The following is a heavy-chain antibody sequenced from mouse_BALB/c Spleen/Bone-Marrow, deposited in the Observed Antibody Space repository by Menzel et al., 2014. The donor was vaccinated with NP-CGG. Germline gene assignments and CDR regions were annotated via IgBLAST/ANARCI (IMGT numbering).Heavy chain of an antibody. CDR2: ISSGSSTI. Sequence: EVKLMESGGGLVHPGGSRKLSCAASGFTFSSFGMHWVRQAPEKGLEWVAYISSGSSTIYYADTVKGRFTISRDNPKNTLFLQMTSLRSEDTAMYYCARGGNYAWFAYWGQGTLVTVSA. CDR3: ARGGNYAWFAY. J-gene: IGHJ3*01. D-gene: IGHD2-1*01. V-gene: IGHV5-17*02. CDR1: GFTFSSFG.